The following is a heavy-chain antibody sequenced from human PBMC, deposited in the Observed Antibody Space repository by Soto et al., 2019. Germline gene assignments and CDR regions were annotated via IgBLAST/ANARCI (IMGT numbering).Heavy chain of an antibody. V-gene: IGHV4-31*03. CDR3: ERDRYSSGIEV. J-gene: IGHJ6*04. D-gene: IGHD6-19*01. CDR1: VFAIISVCYY. CDR2: IYYSGST. Sequence: PSDTLALTCTFSVFAIISVCYYLSLIRQHPGKCLEWIGYIYYSGSTYYDPSLKIRVTISLDTSKNQFSLKLSSVTSADTAVYYCERDRYSSGIEVWGKGHTVNVS.